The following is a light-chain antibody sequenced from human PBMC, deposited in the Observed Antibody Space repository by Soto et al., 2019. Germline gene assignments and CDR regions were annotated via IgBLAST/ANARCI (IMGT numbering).Light chain of an antibody. V-gene: IGKV1-5*03. Sequence: DIQMTQSPSTLSASVGDRVTITCRASQTVSSRLAWFQQKPGKAPNLLIYGVSSVESGVPSRFSGSGSGTEFTLTISNLQPDDFATYYCQQYADSSWTFGQGTKVE. CDR3: QQYADSSWT. CDR1: QTVSSR. CDR2: GVS. J-gene: IGKJ1*01.